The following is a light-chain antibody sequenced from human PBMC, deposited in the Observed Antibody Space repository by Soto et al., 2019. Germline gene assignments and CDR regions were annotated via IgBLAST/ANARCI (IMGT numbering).Light chain of an antibody. J-gene: IGKJ4*01. Sequence: DIQMTQSPSTLSGSVGDRVTITCRASRSISDWLAWYQQKPGKAPELLIYAASSLQSGVPSRFSGSGSGTDFTLTISSLQPDDYATYYCQQYNSYSPLTFGGGTKVDIK. CDR2: AAS. V-gene: IGKV1-5*01. CDR1: RSISDW. CDR3: QQYNSYSPLT.